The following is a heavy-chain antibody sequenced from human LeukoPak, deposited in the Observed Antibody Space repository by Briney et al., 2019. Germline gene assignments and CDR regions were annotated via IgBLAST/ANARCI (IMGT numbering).Heavy chain of an antibody. CDR2: ISYDGVNK. CDR1: GFSLRSYA. V-gene: IGHV3-30*04. D-gene: IGHD2-21*01. Sequence: GRSLRLSCVASGFSLRSYAFHWVRQAPGRGLESVAVISYDGVNKFYSDSVKGRFTISRDDAENTVFLQMNGLRAEDTAVYSCVRSTSITSYLNFWGQGTLVTVSS. J-gene: IGHJ4*02. CDR3: VRSTSITSYLNF.